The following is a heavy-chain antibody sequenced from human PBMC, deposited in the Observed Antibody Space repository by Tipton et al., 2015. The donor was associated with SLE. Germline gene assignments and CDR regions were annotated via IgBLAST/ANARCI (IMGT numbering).Heavy chain of an antibody. CDR3: ARVPWDDSRWYFDL. D-gene: IGHD1-1*01. CDR2: IYHSGST. J-gene: IGHJ2*01. CDR1: GYSISSGYY. Sequence: GLVKPSETLSLTCTVSGYSISSGYYWGWIRQPPGKGLEWIGSIYHSGSTYYNPSLKSRVTISVDTSKNQFSLKRSSVTAADTAVYYCARVPWDDSRWYFDLWGRGTLVTVSS. V-gene: IGHV4-38-2*02.